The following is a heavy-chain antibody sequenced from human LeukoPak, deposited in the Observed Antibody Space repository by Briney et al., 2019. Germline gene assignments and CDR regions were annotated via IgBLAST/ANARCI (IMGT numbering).Heavy chain of an antibody. J-gene: IGHJ3*02. CDR2: IWYDGSNK. D-gene: IGHD6-19*01. CDR1: GFTFSSFG. CDR3: AKGEDSSGWYDAFDI. V-gene: IGHV3-33*06. Sequence: PGRSLRLSCAASGFTFSSFGMHWVRQAPGKGLEWVAVIWYDGSNKYYADSVKGRFTISRDNSKNTLYLQMNSLRAEDTAVYYCAKGEDSSGWYDAFDIWGQGTMVAVSS.